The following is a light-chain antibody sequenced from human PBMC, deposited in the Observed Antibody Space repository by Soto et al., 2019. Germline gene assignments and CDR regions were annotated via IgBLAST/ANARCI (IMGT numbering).Light chain of an antibody. CDR1: QSISIS. J-gene: IGKJ5*01. CDR2: GAS. V-gene: IGKV1-39*01. Sequence: DIPLIQCPYPHSASVGDRFNLPCRASQSISISLNWYQLKPGKAPNLLMYGASYLKSGVPTRFSGSGSGTDFTLTISSLQPEDFATYYCQQSYSTSITFGQVARLENK. CDR3: QQSYSTSIT.